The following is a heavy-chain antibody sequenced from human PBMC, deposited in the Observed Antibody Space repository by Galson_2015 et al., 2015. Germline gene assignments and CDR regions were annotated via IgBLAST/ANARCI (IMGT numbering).Heavy chain of an antibody. CDR2: INPNSGGT. D-gene: IGHD3-3*01. J-gene: IGHJ6*02. Sequence: SVKVSCKASGYTFAGYYMHWVRQAPGQGLEWMGWINPNSGGTNYAQKFQGWVTMTRDTSISTAYMELSRLRSDDTAVYYCARVVVTIFGVPNYGMDVWGQGTTVTVSS. V-gene: IGHV1-2*04. CDR1: GYTFAGYY. CDR3: ARVVVTIFGVPNYGMDV.